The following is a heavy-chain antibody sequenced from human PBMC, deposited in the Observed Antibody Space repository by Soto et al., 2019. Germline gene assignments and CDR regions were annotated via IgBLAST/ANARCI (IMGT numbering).Heavy chain of an antibody. CDR2: IWYDGSNK. Sequence: QVQLVESGGGVVQPGRSLRLSCAASGFTFSSYGMHWVRQAPGKGLAWVAVIWYDGSNKYYADSVKGRFTISRDNSMNTLYLQMNSLRAEDTAVYYCARVGDSSSWYWFDPWGQGTLVTVSS. CDR3: ARVGDSSSWYWFDP. CDR1: GFTFSSYG. V-gene: IGHV3-33*01. D-gene: IGHD6-13*01. J-gene: IGHJ5*02.